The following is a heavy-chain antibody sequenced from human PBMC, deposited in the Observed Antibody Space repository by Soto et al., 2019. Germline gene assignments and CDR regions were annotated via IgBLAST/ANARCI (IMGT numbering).Heavy chain of an antibody. Sequence: VQLVESGGGVVQPGRSLRLSCATSGFTFSSNGMSWVRQAPGKGLDWVSGISGSGRNTYYADSVKGRFTISRDNSKNTLFLQMNSLRVEDTAVYYCAKNGLSDSPSAIDSWGQGTLVTVSS. D-gene: IGHD2-8*01. J-gene: IGHJ4*02. CDR3: AKNGLSDSPSAIDS. V-gene: IGHV3-23*04. CDR1: GFTFSSNG. CDR2: ISGSGRNT.